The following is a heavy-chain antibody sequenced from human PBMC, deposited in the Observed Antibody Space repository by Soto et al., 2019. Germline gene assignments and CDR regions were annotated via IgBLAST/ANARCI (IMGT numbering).Heavy chain of an antibody. CDR2: INPNSGGT. J-gene: IGHJ5*02. CDR3: ARAKEGCSSNSCLDAKNWFDP. CDR1: GYTLTGYY. V-gene: IGHV1-2*04. Sequence: QVQLVQSGAEVKKPGASVKVSCKASGYTLTGYYMHWVRQAPGQGLEWMGWINPNSGGTNYAQKFQGWVTMTRDTTISTAYMELSRLRSDDTAVYYCARAKEGCSSNSCLDAKNWFDPWGQGTLVTVSS. D-gene: IGHD2-2*01.